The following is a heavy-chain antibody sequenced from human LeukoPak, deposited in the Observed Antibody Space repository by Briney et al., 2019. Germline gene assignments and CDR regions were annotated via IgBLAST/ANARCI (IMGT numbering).Heavy chain of an antibody. Sequence: QPGGSLRLSCAASGFTFSSYWMSWVRQAPGKGLEWVANIEQDGSEKYYVDSVKGRFTISRDNAKNSLYLQMNSLRAEDTAVYYCARDRKGYYDSSGYHYWGQGTLVTVSS. CDR3: ARDRKGYYDSSGYHY. V-gene: IGHV3-7*01. CDR1: GFTFSSYW. CDR2: IEQDGSEK. J-gene: IGHJ4*02. D-gene: IGHD3-22*01.